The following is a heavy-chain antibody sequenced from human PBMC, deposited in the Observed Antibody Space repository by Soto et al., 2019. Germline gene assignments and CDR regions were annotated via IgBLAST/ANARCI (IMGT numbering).Heavy chain of an antibody. V-gene: IGHV4-59*08. CDR2: IYYSGST. CDR1: GGSISSYY. Sequence: QVQLQESGPGLVKPSETLSLTCTVSGGSISSYYWSWIRQPPGKGLEWIGYIYYSGSTNYNPSLMSRVATAVDTSKNQFSLKLSSVTAADTAVYYCARHVGYCSSTSCFRDYYYYYMGVWGKGTTVTVSS. CDR3: ARHVGYCSSTSCFRDYYYYYMGV. D-gene: IGHD2-2*01. J-gene: IGHJ6*03.